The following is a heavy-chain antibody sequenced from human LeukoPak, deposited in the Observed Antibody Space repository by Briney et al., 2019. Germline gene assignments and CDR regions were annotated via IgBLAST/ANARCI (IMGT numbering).Heavy chain of an antibody. CDR3: AKDDDWGRYKH. CDR2: ISPSGGIT. J-gene: IGHJ1*01. Sequence: PGGSLRLSCAASGFTFSSYEMNWVRQAPGKGLEWVSGISPSGGITYYTDSVKGRFTISRDNSKNTQSLQMSSLRAEDTAVYYCAKDDDWGRYKHWGQGTLVTVSS. V-gene: IGHV3-23*01. CDR1: GFTFSSYE. D-gene: IGHD3-16*01.